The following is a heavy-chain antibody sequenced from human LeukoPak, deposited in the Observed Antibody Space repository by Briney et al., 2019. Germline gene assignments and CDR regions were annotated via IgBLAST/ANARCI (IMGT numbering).Heavy chain of an antibody. J-gene: IGHJ3*02. D-gene: IGHD1-26*01. CDR3: ARSGEMEWELQNAFDI. CDR2: IKEDGSER. V-gene: IGHV3-7*03. Sequence: GGSLRLSCEGSAFIFSGHWMNWVRQTPGKGLEWVASIKEDGSERQYVDSVKGRFSISRDNTKGSLFLQLNSLRAEDTAVYYCARSGEMEWELQNAFDIWGQGTMVTVSS. CDR1: AFIFSGHW.